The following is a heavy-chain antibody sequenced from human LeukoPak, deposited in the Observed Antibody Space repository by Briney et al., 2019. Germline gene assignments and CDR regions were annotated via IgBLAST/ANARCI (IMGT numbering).Heavy chain of an antibody. CDR2: IIPILGIA. J-gene: IGHJ4*02. CDR3: ARVYPSLYYFDY. Sequence: ASVKVSCKASGYTFTSYGISWVRQAPGQGLEWMGRIIPILGIANYAQKFQGRVTITADKSTSTAYMELSSLRSEDTAVYYCARVYPSLYYFDYWGQGTLVTVSS. CDR1: GYTFTSYG. V-gene: IGHV1-69*04.